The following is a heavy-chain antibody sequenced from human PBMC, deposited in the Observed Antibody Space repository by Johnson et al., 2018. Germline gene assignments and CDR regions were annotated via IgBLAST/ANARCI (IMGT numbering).Heavy chain of an antibody. V-gene: IGHV3-21*01. J-gene: IGHJ2*01. CDR3: ANRREVYWYFDL. D-gene: IGHD1-26*01. CDR1: GFTFSSYS. Sequence: VQLVESGGGLVKPGGSLRLSCAASGFTFSSYSINWVRQAPGKGLEWVPSITDNSVSIYYADSLKGRFTISRDNAKNPLYLQMNSLGSEDTAVYYCANRREVYWYFDLWGRGTLVTVSS. CDR2: ITDNSVSI.